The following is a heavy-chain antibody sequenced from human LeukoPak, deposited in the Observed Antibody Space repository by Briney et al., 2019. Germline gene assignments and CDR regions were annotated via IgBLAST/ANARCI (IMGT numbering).Heavy chain of an antibody. CDR2: ISVSGGNT. CDR1: GFTFSSYA. J-gene: IGHJ3*02. CDR3: AKALVLLWFGESISDAFDI. D-gene: IGHD3-10*01. V-gene: IGHV3-23*01. Sequence: PGGSLRLSCAASGFTFSSYAMNWVRQAPGKGLEWVSSISVSGGNTYYADSVKGRFTISTDNSKNTVYLQMNSLRAEDTAVYYCAKALVLLWFGESISDAFDIWGQGTLVTVSS.